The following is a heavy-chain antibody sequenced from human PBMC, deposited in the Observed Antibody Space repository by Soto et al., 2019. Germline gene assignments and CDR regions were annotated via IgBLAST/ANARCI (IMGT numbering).Heavy chain of an antibody. CDR3: ARDPTNLVPAAVYWFDP. J-gene: IGHJ5*02. CDR2: ISSSTSYI. CDR1: GYTFSSYS. D-gene: IGHD2-2*01. Sequence: EVQLVESGGGLVKPGGSLRLSCAGSGYTFSSYSMNWVRQAPGKGLEWVSSISSSTSYIYYADSVKGRFTISRDNAKNSLYLQMNSLRAEDTAVYYCARDPTNLVPAAVYWFDPWGQGTLVTVSS. V-gene: IGHV3-21*01.